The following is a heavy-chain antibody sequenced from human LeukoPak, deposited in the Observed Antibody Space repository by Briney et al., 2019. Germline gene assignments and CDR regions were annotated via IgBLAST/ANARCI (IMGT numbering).Heavy chain of an antibody. CDR1: GFTLSSYW. D-gene: IGHD2-21*02. J-gene: IGHJ4*02. V-gene: IGHV3-74*01. CDR2: IHPDGSST. Sequence: GGSLRLSCAASGFTLSSYWMHWVRQAPGKGLVWVSRIHPDGSSTIYADSVKGRFTISRDNAKNTLYLQMNSLRSEDTAVYYCAREYCGGDCYSSLYYFDYWGQGTLVTVSS. CDR3: AREYCGGDCYSSLYYFDY.